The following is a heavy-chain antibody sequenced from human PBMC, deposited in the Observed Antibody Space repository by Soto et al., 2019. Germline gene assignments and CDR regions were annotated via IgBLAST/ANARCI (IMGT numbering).Heavy chain of an antibody. Sequence: PGGSLRLSCAASGFTFSSYSMNWVRQAPGKGLEWVSSISSSSSYIYYADSVKGRFTISRDNAKNSLYLQMNSLRAEGTSVYYCVRDWYYYDSSGFGLFDYWGQGTLVTVSS. CDR2: ISSSSSYI. V-gene: IGHV3-21*01. J-gene: IGHJ4*02. CDR3: VRDWYYYDSSGFGLFDY. D-gene: IGHD3-22*01. CDR1: GFTFSSYS.